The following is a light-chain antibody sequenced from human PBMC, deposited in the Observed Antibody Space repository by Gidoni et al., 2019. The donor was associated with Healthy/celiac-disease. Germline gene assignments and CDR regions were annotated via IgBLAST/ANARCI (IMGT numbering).Light chain of an antibody. CDR3: YSTDISGTLSV. CDR1: ALPKKY. J-gene: IGLJ2*01. V-gene: IGLV3-10*01. CDR2: EDN. Sequence: SYELTQPPSVSVSPGQTARITCPGDALPKKYAYWYQQKSGQAPVLVIYEDNKRHSGTPERFSGSSSGTIATLTSSGAQVEDEGDYYCYSTDISGTLSVFGGGTKMTVL.